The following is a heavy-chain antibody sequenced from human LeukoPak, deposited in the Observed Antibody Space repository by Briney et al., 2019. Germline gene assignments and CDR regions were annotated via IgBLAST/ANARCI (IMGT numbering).Heavy chain of an antibody. J-gene: IGHJ6*03. D-gene: IGHD6-19*01. V-gene: IGHV4-34*01. CDR2: INHSGST. CDR3: ARGLKQWLVRYYYYYYMDV. Sequence: SETLSLTCAVYGGSFSGYYWSWIRQPPGKGLEWIGEINHSGSTNYNPSLKSRVTISVDTPKNQFSLKLSSVTVADTAVYYCARGLKQWLVRYYYYYYMDVWGKGTTVTVSS. CDR1: GGSFSGYY.